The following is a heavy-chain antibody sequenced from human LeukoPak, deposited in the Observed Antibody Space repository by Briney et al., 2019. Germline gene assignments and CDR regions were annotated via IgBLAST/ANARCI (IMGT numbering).Heavy chain of an antibody. D-gene: IGHD2-15*01. J-gene: IGHJ5*02. V-gene: IGHV1-69*04. CDR3: ARVGNCSGGCCHSDWFDP. CDR2: IIPIFGIA. Sequence: SVKVSCKASGGTFSSYAISWVRQAPGQGLEWMGRIIPIFGIANYAQKFQGRVTITADKSTSTAYMELSSLRSEDTAVYYCARVGNCSGGCCHSDWFDPWGQGTLVTVSS. CDR1: GGTFSSYA.